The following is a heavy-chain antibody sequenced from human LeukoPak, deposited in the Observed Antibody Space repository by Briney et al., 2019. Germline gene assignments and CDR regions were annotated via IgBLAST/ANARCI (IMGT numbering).Heavy chain of an antibody. CDR2: ISYDGSNK. V-gene: IGHV3-30*04. CDR1: GFTFSSYA. J-gene: IGHJ6*02. CDR3: ARGRYYGMDV. Sequence: GGSLRLSCAASGFTFSSYAMHWVRQAPGKGLEWVAVISYDGSNKYYADSVKGRFTISRDNAKNTLYLQMNSLRAEDTAVYYCARGRYYGMDVWGQGTTVTVSS.